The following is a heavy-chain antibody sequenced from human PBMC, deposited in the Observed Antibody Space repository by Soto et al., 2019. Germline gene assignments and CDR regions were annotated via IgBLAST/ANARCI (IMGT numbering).Heavy chain of an antibody. CDR1: GGSVSSGSYY. V-gene: IGHV4-61*01. J-gene: IGHJ4*02. CDR3: AREPGTDLFDY. Sequence: PSETLSLTCTVSGGSVSSGSYYWSWIRQLPGKGLEWIGYIYYSGSTNYNPSLKSRVTISVDTSKNQFSLKLSSVTAADTAVYYCAREPGTDLFDYWGQGTLVTVSS. CDR2: IYYSGST. D-gene: IGHD1-7*01.